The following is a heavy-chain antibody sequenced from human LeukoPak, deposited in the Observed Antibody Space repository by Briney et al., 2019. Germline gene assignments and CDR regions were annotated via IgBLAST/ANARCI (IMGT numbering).Heavy chain of an antibody. CDR2: ISSSGSTI. D-gene: IGHD3-22*01. V-gene: IGHV3-48*03. CDR3: ASGYYNFDY. J-gene: IGHJ4*02. CDR1: GFTFSTYE. Sequence: PGGSLRLSCAVSGFTFSTYEMNWVRRAPGKGLEWVSYISSSGSTIYYADSVKGRFTISRDNAKNSLYLQMNSLRAEDTAVYYCASGYYNFDYWGQGTLVTVSS.